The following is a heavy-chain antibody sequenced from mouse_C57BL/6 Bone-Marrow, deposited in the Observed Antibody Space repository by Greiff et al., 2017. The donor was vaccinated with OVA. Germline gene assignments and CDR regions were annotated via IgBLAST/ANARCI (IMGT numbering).Heavy chain of an antibody. CDR1: GYSITSGYY. CDR3: ARGYGNSLDY. D-gene: IGHD2-1*01. Sequence: EVQLVESGPGLVKPSQSLSLTCSVTGYSITSGYYWNWIRQFPGNKLEWMGYISYDGSNNYNPSLKNRISITRDTSKNQFFLKLNSVTTEDTATYYCARGYGNSLDYWGQGTTLTVSS. J-gene: IGHJ2*01. V-gene: IGHV3-6*01. CDR2: ISYDGSN.